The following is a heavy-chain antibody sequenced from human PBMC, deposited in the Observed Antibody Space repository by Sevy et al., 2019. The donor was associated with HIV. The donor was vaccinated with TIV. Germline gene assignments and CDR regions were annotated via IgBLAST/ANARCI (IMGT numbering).Heavy chain of an antibody. J-gene: IGHJ6*02. CDR2: FYYTRST. V-gene: IGHV4-59*01. CDR3: ARAYSEYFYGMDL. CDR1: GDSISGYY. D-gene: IGHD4-4*01. Sequence: SETLSLTCTVSGDSISGYYWSWIRQPPGKGLEWIGYFYYTRSTNYNPSLKSRVTISVDTSKNQVSLKVSSVTTADTAVYYCARAYSEYFYGMDLWGQGTTVTVSS.